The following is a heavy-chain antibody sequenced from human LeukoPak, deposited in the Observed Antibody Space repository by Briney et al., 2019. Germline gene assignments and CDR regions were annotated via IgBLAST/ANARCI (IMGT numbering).Heavy chain of an antibody. D-gene: IGHD7-27*01. CDR3: AKDGGLWVSAHWGDS. CDR1: GFTFSSYS. CDR2: ISITSDTI. J-gene: IGHJ4*02. V-gene: IGHV3-48*01. Sequence: GGSLRLSCVASGFTFSSYSVNWVRQAPGKGLEWVSYISITSDTIYYAESVKGRFTISRDNSKNTLFLQMNSLRAEDTAVYYCAKDGGLWVSAHWGDSWGRGTLVTVSS.